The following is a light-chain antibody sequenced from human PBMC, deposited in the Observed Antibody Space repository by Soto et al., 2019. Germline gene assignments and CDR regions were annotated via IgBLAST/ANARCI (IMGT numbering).Light chain of an antibody. Sequence: DIQMTQSPSSLSASVGDRVTITCRASQSISNHLNWYQQKPGKAPKLLINDASSLQSGVPSRFSGSGSGTDFSLTITRLQPEDFAPYHCQQRYISLYSCGRGTGLEIK. V-gene: IGKV1-39*01. CDR1: QSISNH. CDR2: DAS. CDR3: QQRYISLYS. J-gene: IGKJ2*03.